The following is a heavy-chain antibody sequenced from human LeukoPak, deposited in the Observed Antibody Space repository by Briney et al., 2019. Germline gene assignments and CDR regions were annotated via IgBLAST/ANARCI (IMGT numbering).Heavy chain of an antibody. CDR3: AKATSVTTLFDY. D-gene: IGHD4-17*01. V-gene: IGHV3-23*01. J-gene: IGHJ4*02. CDR2: IDASRGTT. CDR1: GFTFSIYA. Sequence: GGSLRLSCAASGFTFSIYAMNWVRQAPGKGLEWVSAIDASRGTTYYADSVKGRFTISRDISKNTLYLQMHNLRAEDTAVYYCAKATSVTTLFDYWGQGTLVTVSS.